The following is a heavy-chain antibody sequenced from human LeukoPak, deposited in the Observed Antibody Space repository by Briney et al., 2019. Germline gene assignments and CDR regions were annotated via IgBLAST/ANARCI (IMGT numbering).Heavy chain of an antibody. CDR3: ARYMVRGVYYYGMDV. J-gene: IGHJ6*02. V-gene: IGHV4-31*03. D-gene: IGHD3-10*01. CDR2: IYYSGST. Sequence: SQTLSLTCTVSGGSISSGGYYWSRIRQHPGKGLEWIGYIYYSGSTYYNPSLKSRVTISVDTSKNQFSLKLSSVTAADTAVYYCARYMVRGVYYYGMDVWGQGTTVTVSS. CDR1: GGSISSGGYY.